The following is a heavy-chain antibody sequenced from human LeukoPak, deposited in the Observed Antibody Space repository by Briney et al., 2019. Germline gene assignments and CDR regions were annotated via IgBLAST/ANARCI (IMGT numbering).Heavy chain of an antibody. CDR2: IIPIFGTA. D-gene: IGHD5-24*01. V-gene: IGHV1-69*05. CDR3: ARDGYNWGFDY. J-gene: IGHJ4*02. Sequence: SVKVSCKVSGGTFSSYAITWVRQAPGQGLEWMGGIIPIFGTANYAQKFQGRVTITTDESTSTAYMELSSLRSDDTAVYYCARDGYNWGFDYWGQGTLVTVSS. CDR1: GGTFSSYA.